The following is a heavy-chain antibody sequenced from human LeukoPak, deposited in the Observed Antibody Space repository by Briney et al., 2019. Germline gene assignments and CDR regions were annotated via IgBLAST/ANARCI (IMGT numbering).Heavy chain of an antibody. V-gene: IGHV4-4*07. Sequence: PSETLSLTCTVSGGSISSYYWSWIRQPAGKGLDGIGRIYISGSTNYNPSLKSRVTMSVDTSKNQFSLKLSSVTAADTAMYYCARDNQYNSASSDYGGTNFDSWGQGTLVTVSS. CDR1: GGSISSYY. CDR3: ARDNQYNSASSDYGGTNFDS. CDR2: IYISGST. J-gene: IGHJ4*02. D-gene: IGHD4-17*01.